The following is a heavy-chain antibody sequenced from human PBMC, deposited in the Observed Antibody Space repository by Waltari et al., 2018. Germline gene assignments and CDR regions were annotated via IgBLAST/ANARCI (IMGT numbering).Heavy chain of an antibody. CDR2: IYYSGST. V-gene: IGHV4-61*01. CDR1: GGSVSSGSYY. CDR3: ARDLMVRAESYGMDV. D-gene: IGHD3-10*01. J-gene: IGHJ6*02. Sequence: QVQLQESGPGLVKPSETLSLTCTVSGGSVSSGSYYWSWIRQPPGKGLEWIGYIYYSGSTNYNPSLKSRVTISVDTSKNQFSLKLSSVTAADTAVYYCARDLMVRAESYGMDVWGQGTTVIVSS.